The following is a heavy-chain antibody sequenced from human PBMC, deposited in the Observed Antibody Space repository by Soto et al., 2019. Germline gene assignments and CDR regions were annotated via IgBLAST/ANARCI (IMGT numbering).Heavy chain of an antibody. CDR3: ARQGSGVAEAASAFDP. CDR2: GYYSGKT. J-gene: IGHJ5*02. Sequence: HLQLQESGPGLVKPSETLSLTCTVSGGSISSSSYYWDWIRQPPGKGLEWIGSGYYSGKTYYNPSLRSRVTLSVDTPKNQFSLRLSSVTAADTAVYYCARQGSGVAEAASAFDPWGQGTLVTVSS. D-gene: IGHD6-19*01. V-gene: IGHV4-39*01. CDR1: GGSISSSSYY.